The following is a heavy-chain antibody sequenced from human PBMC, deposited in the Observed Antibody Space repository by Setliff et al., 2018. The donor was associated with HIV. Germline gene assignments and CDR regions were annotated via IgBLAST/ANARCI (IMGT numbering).Heavy chain of an antibody. Sequence: GGSLRLSCAASGFTFRLYGMHWVRRAPGKGLEWVASIEFDGKNEYYADSVKGRFTISRDNSKSTVYLQMNSVTPEDSAMYYCAKFRYAIKSTYYFDSWGQGTLVTVS. CDR1: GFTFRLYG. CDR3: AKFRYAIKSTYYFDS. D-gene: IGHD2-2*01. V-gene: IGHV3-30*02. J-gene: IGHJ4*02. CDR2: IEFDGKNE.